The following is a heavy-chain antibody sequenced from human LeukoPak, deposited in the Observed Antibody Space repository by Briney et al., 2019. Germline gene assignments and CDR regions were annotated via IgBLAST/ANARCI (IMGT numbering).Heavy chain of an antibody. CDR2: IYYSGST. J-gene: IGHJ4*02. Sequence: SETLSLTCTVSGGSISSYYWSWIRQPPGKGLEWIGYIYYSGSTNYNPSLKSRVTISVDTSKNQFSLKLSSVTAADTAVYYCVRDIRDSSSWYGYFDYWGQGTLVTVSS. CDR3: VRDIRDSSSWYGYFDY. CDR1: GGSISSYY. D-gene: IGHD6-13*01. V-gene: IGHV4-59*01.